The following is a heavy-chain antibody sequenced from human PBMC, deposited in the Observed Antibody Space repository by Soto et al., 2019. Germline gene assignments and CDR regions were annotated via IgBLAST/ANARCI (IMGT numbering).Heavy chain of an antibody. Sequence: GGSLRLSCAASGFTFSNVWLSWVRQGPGKGLEWLGRIKSRTENETTDYASPARGRFIISRDDSKNMLYLQMNSLRPEDTAVYYCATDLGSYTSCYRCHYGMDVWGQGTTVTVSS. V-gene: IGHV3-15*01. CDR3: ATDLGSYTSCYRCHYGMDV. CDR2: IKSRTENETT. CDR1: GFTFSNVW. J-gene: IGHJ6*02. D-gene: IGHD2-2*02.